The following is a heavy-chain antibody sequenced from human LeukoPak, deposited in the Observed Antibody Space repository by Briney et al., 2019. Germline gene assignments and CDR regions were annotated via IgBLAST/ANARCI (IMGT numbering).Heavy chain of an antibody. Sequence: PGGSLRLSCAASGFTFSSHCMNWARQAPGKGLEWVANIKQDGSEKYYVDSVKGRFTISRDNAKNSLYLQMNSLRAEDTAVYYCARDHRRGDQLLFNKVLGYWGQGTLVTVSS. J-gene: IGHJ4*02. CDR1: GFTFSSHC. V-gene: IGHV3-7*03. D-gene: IGHD2-2*01. CDR2: IKQDGSEK. CDR3: ARDHRRGDQLLFNKVLGY.